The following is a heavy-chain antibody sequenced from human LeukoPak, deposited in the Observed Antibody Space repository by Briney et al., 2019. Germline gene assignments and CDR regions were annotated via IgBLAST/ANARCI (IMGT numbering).Heavy chain of an antibody. D-gene: IGHD6-13*01. V-gene: IGHV3-48*03. CDR1: GFTFSSYA. CDR3: ASGGSSWYSFDY. J-gene: IGHJ4*02. Sequence: PGGSLRLSXAASGFTFSSYAMSWVRQAPGKGLEWVSYISSSGSTIYYADSVKGRFTISRDNAKNSLYLQMNSLRAEDTAVYYCASGGSSWYSFDYWGQGTLVTVSS. CDR2: ISSSGSTI.